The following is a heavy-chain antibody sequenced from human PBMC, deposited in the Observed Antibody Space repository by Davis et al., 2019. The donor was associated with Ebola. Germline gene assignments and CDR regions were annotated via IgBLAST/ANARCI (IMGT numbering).Heavy chain of an antibody. CDR3: ARPRSGWYLGFDY. J-gene: IGHJ4*02. D-gene: IGHD6-19*01. V-gene: IGHV4-34*01. Sequence: SETLSLTCAVYAWSTSRNYLSWSRHPPQKGLEWVGAINHSGSTNYNPSLKSRVTISVDTSKNQFSLKLSSVTAADTAVYYCARPRSGWYLGFDYWGQGTLVTVSS. CDR2: INHSGST. CDR1: AWSTSRNY.